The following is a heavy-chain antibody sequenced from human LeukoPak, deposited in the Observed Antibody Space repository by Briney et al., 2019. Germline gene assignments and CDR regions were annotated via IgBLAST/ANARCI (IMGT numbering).Heavy chain of an antibody. Sequence: GASVKVSCKASGYTFTSYGISWVRQAPGQGLEWMGWISAYNGNTNYAQKLQGRVTMTTDTSTSTAYMELRSLRSDDTAVYYCARDRELWFSYNWFDPWGQGTLVTVSS. D-gene: IGHD5-18*01. V-gene: IGHV1-18*01. CDR3: ARDRELWFSYNWFDP. CDR2: ISAYNGNT. CDR1: GYTFTSYG. J-gene: IGHJ5*02.